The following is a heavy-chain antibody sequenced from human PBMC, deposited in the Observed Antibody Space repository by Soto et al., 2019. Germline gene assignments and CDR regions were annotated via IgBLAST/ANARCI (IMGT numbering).Heavy chain of an antibody. J-gene: IGHJ6*02. CDR3: ERQLVPYYYGMDV. D-gene: IGHD6-6*01. V-gene: IGHV4-4*02. CDR2: IYHSGST. CDR1: GGSISSSNW. Sequence: SETLSLTCAVSGGSISSSNWWSWVRHPPGKGLEWIGEIYHSGSTNYNPSLKSRVTISVDKSKNQFSLKLSSVTAADTAVYYGERQLVPYYYGMDVWGQGTTVPVSS.